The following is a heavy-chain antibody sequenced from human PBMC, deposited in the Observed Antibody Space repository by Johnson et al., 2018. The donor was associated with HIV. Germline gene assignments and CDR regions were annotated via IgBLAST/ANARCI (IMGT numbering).Heavy chain of an antibody. D-gene: IGHD2-2*03. CDR3: ARDHGYCSSTSCYGDDAFDI. V-gene: IGHV3-7*05. CDR2: IKQDGREK. CDR1: GFTFSSYW. Sequence: MMLVESGGGLVQPGDSLRLSCVASGFTFSSYWMSWVRQAPGKGLEWVANIKQDGREKYYVDSVKGRFTISRDNAKNSLYLQMNSLRAEDTAVYYCARDHGYCSSTSCYGDDAFDIWGQGTMVTVSS. J-gene: IGHJ3*02.